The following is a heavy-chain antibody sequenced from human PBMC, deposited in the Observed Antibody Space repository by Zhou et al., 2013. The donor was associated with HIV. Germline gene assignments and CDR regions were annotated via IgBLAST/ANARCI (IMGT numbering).Heavy chain of an antibody. Sequence: QVQLVQSGAEVKKPGSSVKVSCKASGGTFSSYAISWVRQAPGQGLEWMGRIIPILGIANYAQKFQGRVTITADKSTSTAYMELSSLRSEDTAVYYCARDVNYYDSSGYPYWGQGTLVTVSS. CDR3: ARDVNYYDSSGYPY. CDR2: IIPILGIA. CDR1: GGTFSSYA. V-gene: IGHV1-69*04. D-gene: IGHD3-22*01. J-gene: IGHJ4*02.